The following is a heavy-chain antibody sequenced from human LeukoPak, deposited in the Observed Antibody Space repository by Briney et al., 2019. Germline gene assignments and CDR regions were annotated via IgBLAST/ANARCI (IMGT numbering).Heavy chain of an antibody. CDR1: GYTHY. CDR3: ATLGDGSSDIDY. Sequence: ASGKVSCKASGYTHYMHWVRQAPGQGLEWMGIISPSGGSTDYAQKFKGRVTMTRDTSTTTVYMDLSSLTSEDTAVYYCATLGDGSSDIDYWGQGTLVTVSS. D-gene: IGHD6-13*01. V-gene: IGHV1-46*01. J-gene: IGHJ4*02. CDR2: ISPSGGST.